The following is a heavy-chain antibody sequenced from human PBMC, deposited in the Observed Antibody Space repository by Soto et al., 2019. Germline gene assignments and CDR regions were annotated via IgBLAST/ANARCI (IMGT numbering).Heavy chain of an antibody. Sequence: GGSLRLSCAASGFTFSSYLMSWVRQSPGKGLEWVANIKQDGSEKYYVDSVKGRFTISKDNAKNSLYLQMNSLRAEDTAVYYCARDHRSYYYYGMDVWGQGTTVTVSS. CDR3: ARDHRSYYYYGMDV. CDR1: GFTFSSYL. J-gene: IGHJ6*02. V-gene: IGHV3-7*01. CDR2: IKQDGSEK.